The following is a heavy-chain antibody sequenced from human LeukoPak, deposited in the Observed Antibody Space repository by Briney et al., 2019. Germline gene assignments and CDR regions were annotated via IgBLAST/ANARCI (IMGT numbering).Heavy chain of an antibody. J-gene: IGHJ4*02. V-gene: IGHV4-39*07. CDR1: GGSISSYY. Sequence: PSETLSLTCTVSGGSISSYYWGWIRQPPGKGLEWIGSIYYSGSTYYNPSLKSRVTISVDTSKNQFSLKLSSVTAADTAVHYCARTGTVRWLQTASLDYWGQGTLVTVSS. CDR3: ARTGTVRWLQTASLDY. CDR2: IYYSGST. D-gene: IGHD5-24*01.